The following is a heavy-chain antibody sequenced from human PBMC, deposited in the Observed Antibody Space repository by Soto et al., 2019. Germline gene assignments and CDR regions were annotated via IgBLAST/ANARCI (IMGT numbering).Heavy chain of an antibody. CDR2: VSDSGST. V-gene: IGHV4-59*01. J-gene: IGHJ4*02. CDR1: GGSIDYYD. Sequence: TGPGPGPPSETLSLTCTVSGGSIDYYDWTWIRQPPGKGLEWIGYVSDSGSTKYNPSLRSRVTISVDTSKNQFSLKVSSVTAADTAVYFCARDPLGYSSSHFFDQWGQGTLVTVSS. D-gene: IGHD6-6*01. CDR3: ARDPLGYSSSHFFDQ.